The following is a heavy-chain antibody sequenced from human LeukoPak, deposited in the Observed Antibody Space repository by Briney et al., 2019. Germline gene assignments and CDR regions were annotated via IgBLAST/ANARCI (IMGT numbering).Heavy chain of an antibody. CDR3: ARGYHHGKNRPLN. Sequence: ETLSLTCTVSGVSISGLTYLWGWVRQSPGKGLEWVATISNSGSTYYSPSLQSRVTISLDTSKNHFSLRLTSVTAADTAVYYCARGYHHGKNRPLNWGQGTLVTVSS. V-gene: IGHV4-39*02. CDR2: ISNSGST. CDR1: GVSISGLTYL. D-gene: IGHD5-12*01. J-gene: IGHJ4*02.